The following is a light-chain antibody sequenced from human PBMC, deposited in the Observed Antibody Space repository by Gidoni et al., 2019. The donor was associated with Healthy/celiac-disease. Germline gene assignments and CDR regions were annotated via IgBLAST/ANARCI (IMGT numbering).Light chain of an antibody. CDR2: SNN. J-gene: IGLJ3*02. CDR1: SSNIGSNT. Sequence: SVLTPTPSASGTPGQRVTISCSGSSSNIGSNTVNWYQQPPGTAPKLLIYSNNQRPSGFPDRFSGSKSGTSASLAISGLQSEDEADYYCAAWDDSLNGLWVFGGGTKLTVL. V-gene: IGLV1-44*01. CDR3: AAWDDSLNGLWV.